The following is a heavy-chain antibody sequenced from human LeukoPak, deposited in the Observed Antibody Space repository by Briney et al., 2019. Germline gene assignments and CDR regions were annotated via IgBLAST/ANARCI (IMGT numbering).Heavy chain of an antibody. V-gene: IGHV3-64D*06. CDR3: VKPLGESYYYYGMDV. D-gene: IGHD3-10*01. J-gene: IGHJ6*02. CDR1: GFTFSSYA. Sequence: PGGSLRLSCSASGFTFSSYAMHWVRQAPGKGLEYVSAISSNGGSTYYADSVKGRFTISRDNSKNTLYLQMSSLRAEDTAVYYCVKPLGESYYYYGMDVWGQGTTVTVSS. CDR2: ISSNGGST.